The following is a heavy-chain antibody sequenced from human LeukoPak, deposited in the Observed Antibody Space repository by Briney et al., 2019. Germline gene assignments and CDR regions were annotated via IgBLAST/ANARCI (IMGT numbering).Heavy chain of an antibody. Sequence: PSETLSLTCSISGGSISSKTYNWGWIRQPPGKGLEWIGSTYYTGSTHYNPSLKSRVTISVDTSKNQLSLKLTSVTAADMAVYYCARNIVVVTAMEYYFDYWGQGTLVTVSS. CDR3: ARNIVVVTAMEYYFDY. CDR1: GGSISSKTYN. V-gene: IGHV4-39*07. J-gene: IGHJ4*02. D-gene: IGHD2-21*02. CDR2: TYYTGST.